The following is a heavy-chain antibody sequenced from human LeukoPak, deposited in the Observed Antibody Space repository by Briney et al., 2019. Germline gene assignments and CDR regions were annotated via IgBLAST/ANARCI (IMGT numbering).Heavy chain of an antibody. Sequence: GGSLRLSCSTSGFTFSGYGMHWVCQAPGKGLEWVAVIWYDGSNKYYADSVKGRFTISRDNSKNTLNLQMNSLRAEDTAVYYCASLYSSSWYVDYWGQGTLVTVSS. CDR3: ASLYSSSWYVDY. V-gene: IGHV3-33*01. J-gene: IGHJ4*02. CDR2: IWYDGSNK. CDR1: GFTFSGYG. D-gene: IGHD6-13*01.